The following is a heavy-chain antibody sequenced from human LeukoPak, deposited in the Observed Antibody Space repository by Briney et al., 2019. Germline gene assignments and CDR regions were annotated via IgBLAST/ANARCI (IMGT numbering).Heavy chain of an antibody. D-gene: IGHD5-18*01. CDR3: ASYHHAMVP. J-gene: IGHJ5*02. CDR2: IKQDGSEK. CDR1: GFIFSSYW. Sequence: GGSLRLSCAASGFIFSSYWMSWVRQAPGKGLEWVANIKQDGSEKYYVDSVKGRFTISRDNAKNSLYLQMNSLRAEDTAVYYCASYHHAMVPWGQGTLVTVSS. V-gene: IGHV3-7*01.